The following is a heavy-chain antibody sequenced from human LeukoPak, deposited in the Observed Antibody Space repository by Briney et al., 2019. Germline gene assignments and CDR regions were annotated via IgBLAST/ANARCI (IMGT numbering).Heavy chain of an antibody. Sequence: GRSLRLSCTASGFTFCDYAMSWVRQAPGKGLEWVGFIRSKGYGGTTEYAASVKGRFSISRDDSKSIAYMQMNSLKIEDTAVYYCTREGGGATTFWGQGTLVTVSS. CDR3: TREGGGATTF. CDR2: IRSKGYGGTT. J-gene: IGHJ4*02. D-gene: IGHD1-26*01. CDR1: GFTFCDYA. V-gene: IGHV3-49*04.